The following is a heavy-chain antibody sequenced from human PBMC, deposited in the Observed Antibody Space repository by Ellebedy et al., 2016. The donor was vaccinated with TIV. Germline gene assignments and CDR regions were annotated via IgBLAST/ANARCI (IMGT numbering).Heavy chain of an antibody. J-gene: IGHJ6*02. CDR3: ARGAGLYGMDV. Sequence: AASAKVSCKASGYSFNAYNMNWVRQAPGQSLEWMGWINADDGNTIYSQKLQGRVTITRDTSATTAYMELRRMRSENTAVYYGARGAGLYGMDVWGQGTTVTVSS. CDR2: INADDGNT. CDR1: GYSFNAYN. V-gene: IGHV1-3*01.